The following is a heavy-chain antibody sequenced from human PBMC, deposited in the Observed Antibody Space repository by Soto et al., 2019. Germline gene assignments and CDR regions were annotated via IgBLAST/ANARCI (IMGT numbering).Heavy chain of an antibody. CDR3: ERGVYYYGMRGYWYNWFDP. V-gene: IGHV5-51*01. D-gene: IGHD3-10*01. Sequence: GESLKISCKGSGYSFTSYWIGWVRQMPGRGLEWMGNIYPDYSDTRYSPSFPVHVTISADKSISTAYLRWSSLKASDAAMYHCERGVYYYGMRGYWYNWFDPWGQGTMVTVSS. J-gene: IGHJ5*02. CDR1: GYSFTSYW. CDR2: IYPDYSDT.